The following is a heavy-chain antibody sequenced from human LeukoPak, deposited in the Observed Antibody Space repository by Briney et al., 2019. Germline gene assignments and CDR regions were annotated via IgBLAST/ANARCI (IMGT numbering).Heavy chain of an antibody. CDR3: ASDLGYYYEMGRAFDI. CDR1: GFTFSDYY. V-gene: IGHV3-11*01. CDR2: ISISGSTI. J-gene: IGHJ3*02. D-gene: IGHD3-22*01. Sequence: GGSLRLSCAASGFTFSDYYMSWIRQAPGKGLEWVSSISISGSTIYYADSVKGRFTISRDNAKNALYLQMNSLRADDTAVYYCASDLGYYYEMGRAFDIWGQETRVSVSS.